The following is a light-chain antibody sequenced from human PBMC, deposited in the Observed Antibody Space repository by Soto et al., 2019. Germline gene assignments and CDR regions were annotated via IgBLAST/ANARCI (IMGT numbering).Light chain of an antibody. CDR2: GAS. CDR1: QSLLYSDGKTY. Sequence: IVLTQTPLSLSVAPGQPASISCKSAQSLLYSDGKTYLFWYLQKPDQPPQPLIYGASNRFSGVPVRLSGGGSGTDFTRRIRRVEGEVVCVYFCMQSRRRLTFGGGTYVDI. CDR3: MQSRRRLT. V-gene: IGKV2D-29*01. J-gene: IGKJ4*01.